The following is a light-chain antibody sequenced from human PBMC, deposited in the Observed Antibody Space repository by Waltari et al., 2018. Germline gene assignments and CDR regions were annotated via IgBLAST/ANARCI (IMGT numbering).Light chain of an antibody. CDR3: AAWDDTLKGL. CDR2: NDD. Sequence: QSVLTQPPSASGAPGQRVTITCSIGRAHIGSNTVNWYQQFPVTAPKLLMFNDDQRASGVPGRFSGSRSVTSASLAISGLQSEDEATYYCAAWDDTLKGLFGGGTTLTVL. V-gene: IGLV1-44*01. J-gene: IGLJ3*02. CDR1: RAHIGSNT.